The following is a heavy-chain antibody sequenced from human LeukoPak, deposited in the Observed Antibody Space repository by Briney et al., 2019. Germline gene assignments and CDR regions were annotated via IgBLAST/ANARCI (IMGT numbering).Heavy chain of an antibody. V-gene: IGHV1-8*01. CDR3: ARGPAVTMIVVVKDDAFDI. CDR2: MSPNSGNT. CDR1: GYTFTSYD. J-gene: IGHJ3*02. Sequence: GASVKVSCKASGYTFTSYDINWVRQATGQGLEWMGWMSPNSGNTGYAQKFQGRVTMTRNTSISTAYMELSSLRSEDTAVYYCARGPAVTMIVVVKDDAFDIWGQGTMVTVSS. D-gene: IGHD3-22*01.